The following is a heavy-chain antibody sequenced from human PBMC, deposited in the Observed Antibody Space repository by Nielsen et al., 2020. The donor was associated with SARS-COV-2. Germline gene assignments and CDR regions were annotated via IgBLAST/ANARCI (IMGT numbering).Heavy chain of an antibody. J-gene: IGHJ5*02. V-gene: IGHV3-33*01. CDR1: GFTLSSHG. Sequence: GESLKISCEASGFTLSSHGMHWVRQPPGKGLEWVAHMWYHGGDENYADSVRGRFTISRDLSKNTVYLQMSSLRVEDTAVYYCARDLTFGAYCFDPWSQGTLVTVSS. CDR2: MWYHGGDE. D-gene: IGHD3/OR15-3a*01. CDR3: ARDLTFGAYCFDP.